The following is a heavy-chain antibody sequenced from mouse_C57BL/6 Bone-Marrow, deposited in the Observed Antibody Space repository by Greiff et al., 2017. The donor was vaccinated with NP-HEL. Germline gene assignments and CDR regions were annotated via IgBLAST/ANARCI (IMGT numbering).Heavy chain of an antibody. CDR2: IDPSDSYT. Sequence: QVKLQQPGAELVRPGTSVKLSCKASGYTFTSYWMHWVKQRPGQGLEWIGVIDPSDSYTNYNQKFKGKATLTVDTSSSTAYMQLSSLTSEDSAVYYCAFTTVAHWYFDVWGTGTTVTVSS. V-gene: IGHV1-59*01. CDR3: AFTTVAHWYFDV. CDR1: GYTFTSYW. J-gene: IGHJ1*03. D-gene: IGHD1-1*01.